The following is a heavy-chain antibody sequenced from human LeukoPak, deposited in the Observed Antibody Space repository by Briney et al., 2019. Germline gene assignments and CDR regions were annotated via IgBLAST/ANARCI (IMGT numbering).Heavy chain of an antibody. CDR2: IDYSEST. J-gene: IGHJ6*03. CDR3: ARHRRWNGPSYCYYYYYMDV. D-gene: IGHD1-1*01. CDR1: AGSISSSSYY. V-gene: IGHV4-39*01. Sequence: SETLSLTCTVAAGSISSSSYYWGWIRQPPGKGPELIGSIDYSESTSYHPSLKSRVTISVDTSKNQFSLKLSSVTAADTAVYYCARHRRWNGPSYCYYYYYMDVWGKGTTVTVSS.